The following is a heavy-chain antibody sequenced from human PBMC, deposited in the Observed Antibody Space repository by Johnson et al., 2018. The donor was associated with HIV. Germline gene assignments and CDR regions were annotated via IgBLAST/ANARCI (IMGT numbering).Heavy chain of an antibody. CDR1: GFSFSTYW. D-gene: IGHD1-26*01. J-gene: IGHJ3*01. CDR3: ARSRWADDAFDG. Sequence: EVQLVESGGGVERPGGSLRLSCAASGFSFSTYWMHWVRRVPGKGLVWVSRIDTEGSGTTYADSVKGRFTISRDNAKNTVYLQMISLRAEDMAVYYCARSRWADDAFDGWGQGTMVTVSS. V-gene: IGHV3-74*03. CDR2: IDTEGSGT.